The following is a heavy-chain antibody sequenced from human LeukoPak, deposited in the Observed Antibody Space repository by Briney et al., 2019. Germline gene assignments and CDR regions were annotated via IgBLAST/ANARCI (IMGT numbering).Heavy chain of an antibody. Sequence: SETLSLTCTVSGGSISSSSYYWGWIRQPPGKGLEWIGSIYYSGSTYYNPSLKSRVTISVDTSKNQFSLKLSSVTAADTAVYYCARGRPRIDTIFGVVNIYYMDVWGNGTTVTVSS. CDR2: IYYSGST. CDR1: GGSISSSSYY. V-gene: IGHV4-39*01. D-gene: IGHD3-3*01. J-gene: IGHJ6*03. CDR3: ARGRPRIDTIFGVVNIYYMDV.